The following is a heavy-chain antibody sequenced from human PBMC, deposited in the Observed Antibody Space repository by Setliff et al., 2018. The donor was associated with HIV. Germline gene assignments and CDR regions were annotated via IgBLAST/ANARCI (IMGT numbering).Heavy chain of an antibody. V-gene: IGHV1-3*01. CDR3: ARSRTEERLFDY. D-gene: IGHD1-1*01. Sequence: GASVKVSCKASGYTFTSYAMHWVRQAPGQRLEWMGWINAGNGNTKYSQKFQGRVTITRDTSASTAYMELSSLRFEDTAVYYCARSRTEERLFDYWGQGTLVTVSS. CDR1: GYTFTSYA. CDR2: INAGNGNT. J-gene: IGHJ4*02.